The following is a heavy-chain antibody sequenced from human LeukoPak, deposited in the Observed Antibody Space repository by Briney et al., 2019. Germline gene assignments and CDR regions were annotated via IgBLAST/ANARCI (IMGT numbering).Heavy chain of an antibody. V-gene: IGHV4-59*01. CDR2: IYYSGST. CDR3: ARDQPGGDYFDY. D-gene: IGHD1-14*01. J-gene: IGHJ4*02. Sequence: SETLSLTCTVSGGSISSYYWSWIRQPPGKGLEWIGYIYYSGSTNYNPSLKSRVTISVDTSKNQFSLKLSSVTAADTAVYYCARDQPGGDYFDYWGQGTLVTVSS. CDR1: GGSISSYY.